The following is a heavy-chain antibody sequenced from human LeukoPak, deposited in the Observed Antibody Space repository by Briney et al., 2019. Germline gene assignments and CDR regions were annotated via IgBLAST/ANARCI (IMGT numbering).Heavy chain of an antibody. D-gene: IGHD6-13*01. CDR2: ISSNGGST. CDR3: VKASRRSFDY. V-gene: IGHV3-64D*06. Sequence: GGSLRLSCSASGFTFSSYAMHWVRQASGKGLEYVSAISSNGGSTYYADSVKGRFTISRDNSKNTLYLQMSSLRAEDTAVYYCVKASRRSFDYWGQGTLVTVSS. CDR1: GFTFSSYA. J-gene: IGHJ4*02.